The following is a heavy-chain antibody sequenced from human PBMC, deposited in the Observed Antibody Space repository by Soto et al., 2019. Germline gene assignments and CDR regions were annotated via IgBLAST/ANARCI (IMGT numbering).Heavy chain of an antibody. CDR3: ANLRFLEWLSENREAFDM. V-gene: IGHV3-21*01. J-gene: IGHJ3*02. Sequence: GGSLRLSCAASGFPFSSYSMNWVRQAPGKGLEWVSSISSSSSYIYYADSVKGRFTISRDNSKNTLYLQMNSLRAEDTAVYYCANLRFLEWLSENREAFDMWGQGTMVTVSS. CDR2: ISSSSSYI. CDR1: GFPFSSYS. D-gene: IGHD3-3*01.